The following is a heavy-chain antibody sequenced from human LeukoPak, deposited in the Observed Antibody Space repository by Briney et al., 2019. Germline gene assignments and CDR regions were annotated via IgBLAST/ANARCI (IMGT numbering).Heavy chain of an antibody. CDR3: GKSTVGRYNFYMDV. CDR2: VSWDGNNI. V-gene: IGHV3-9*01. CDR1: GFSFDDYA. Sequence: PGGSLRLSCVASGFSFDDYAMHWVRQAPGQGLEWVSGVSWDGNNIDYADSVKGRFTISRDNAKNSLYLQMNSLRAEDTALYYCGKSTVGRYNFYMDVWGKGTTVTVSS. D-gene: IGHD3-10*01. J-gene: IGHJ6*03.